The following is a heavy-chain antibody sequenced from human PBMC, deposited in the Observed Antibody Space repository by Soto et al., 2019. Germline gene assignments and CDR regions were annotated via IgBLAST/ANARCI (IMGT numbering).Heavy chain of an antibody. V-gene: IGHV3-23*01. J-gene: IGHJ4*02. CDR2: INSGGTVA. D-gene: IGHD3-16*02. Sequence: EVQLLESGGGLVQPGGSLRLSCAASGFTYESYAMSWVRQAPGKGLEWVSGINSGGTVAHYADSVKGRFAISRGNSKNTLPLEMNSLRADDTGLYYCAISTGGFGGLFVVPSDYWGQGTLVTVSS. CDR3: AISTGGFGGLFVVPSDY. CDR1: GFTYESYA.